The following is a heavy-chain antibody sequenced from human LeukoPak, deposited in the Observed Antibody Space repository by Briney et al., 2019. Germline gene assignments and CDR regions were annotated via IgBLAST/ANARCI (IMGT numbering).Heavy chain of an antibody. CDR1: GYTFTGYY. J-gene: IGHJ6*03. D-gene: IGHD3-22*01. CDR3: PWAYDSSYYYYMDV. CDR2: INPNSGGT. Sequence: ASVKVSFKASGYTFTGYYMHWVRQAPGQGLEWMGWINPNSGGTNYAQKFQGRVTMTRDTSISTASMELSRLRLGGTAVYYCPWAYDSSYYYYMDVWGKGTTVTASS. V-gene: IGHV1-2*02.